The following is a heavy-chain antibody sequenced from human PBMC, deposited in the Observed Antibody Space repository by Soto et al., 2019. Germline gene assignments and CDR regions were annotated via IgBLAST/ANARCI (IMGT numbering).Heavy chain of an antibody. CDR2: INPYSGGA. CDR1: GYTFTDYF. D-gene: IGHD2-21*01. Sequence: QVQLVQSGAEVKKPGASVKVSCEASGYTFTDYFIHWVRQAPGQGLEWIGWINPYSGGADLSQKFQGRVTMPRDTSISTAYMEVSSLRSDDTAVFYCARLMHYSHSGGSSHSGFDMWGQGTLVTVSS. CDR3: ARLMHYSHSGGSSHSGFDM. J-gene: IGHJ3*02. V-gene: IGHV1-2*02.